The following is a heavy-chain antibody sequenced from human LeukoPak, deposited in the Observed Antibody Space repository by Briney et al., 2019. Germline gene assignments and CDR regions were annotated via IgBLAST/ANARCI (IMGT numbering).Heavy chain of an antibody. V-gene: IGHV3-48*03. Sequence: GGSLRLSCAASGFTFSSYEMNWVRQAPGRGLEWVSYISSSGSTIYYADSVKGRFTISRDNAKNSLYLQMNSLRAEDTAVYYCARAGRLWFGESQRLDVWGKGTTVTISS. D-gene: IGHD3-10*01. CDR3: ARAGRLWFGESQRLDV. CDR1: GFTFSSYE. CDR2: ISSSGSTI. J-gene: IGHJ6*04.